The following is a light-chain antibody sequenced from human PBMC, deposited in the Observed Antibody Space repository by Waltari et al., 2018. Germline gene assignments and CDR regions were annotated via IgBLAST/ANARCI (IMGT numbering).Light chain of an antibody. Sequence: QSVLTQPPSASGTPGQRVTTSCSGSNSNIAINNVTWYHQVQATAPKHLMYNNDQRPSGVPDRFSGSKSATSASLAISGLQSEDEADYFCEAWDDSLNGPVFGGGTKLTVL. V-gene: IGLV1-44*01. CDR1: NSNIAINN. J-gene: IGLJ3*02. CDR3: EAWDDSLNGPV. CDR2: NND.